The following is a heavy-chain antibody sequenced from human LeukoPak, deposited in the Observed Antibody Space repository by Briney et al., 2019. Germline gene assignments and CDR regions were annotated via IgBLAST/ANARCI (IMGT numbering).Heavy chain of an antibody. D-gene: IGHD1-26*01. CDR3: ARLSAVELGLIPYFDY. J-gene: IGHJ4*02. CDR2: IYYSGST. Sequence: IYYSGSTNYNPSLKSRVTISVDTSKNQFSLKLSSVTAADTAVYYCARLSAVELGLIPYFDYWGQGTLVTVSS. V-gene: IGHV4-59*08.